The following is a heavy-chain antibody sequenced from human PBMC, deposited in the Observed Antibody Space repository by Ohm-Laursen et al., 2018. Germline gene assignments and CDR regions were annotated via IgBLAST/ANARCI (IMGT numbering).Heavy chain of an antibody. CDR2: ISYDGSNK. CDR3: ALGWEAQD. J-gene: IGHJ4*02. CDR1: GFTFSSYG. D-gene: IGHD1-26*01. Sequence: SLRLSCTASGFTFSSYGMHWVRQTPGKGLEWVAVISYDGSNKYYADSVKGRFTISRDNSKNTLYLQMNSLRADDTAVYYCALGWEAQDWGQGTLVTVSS. V-gene: IGHV3-30*03.